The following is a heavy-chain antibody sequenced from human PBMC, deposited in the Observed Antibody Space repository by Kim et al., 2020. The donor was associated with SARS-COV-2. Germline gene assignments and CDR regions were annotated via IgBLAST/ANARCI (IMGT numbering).Heavy chain of an antibody. D-gene: IGHD6-19*01. CDR1: GFTFSSYA. V-gene: IGHV3-23*03. CDR2: IYSGGSST. CDR3: AKDHQAHSKWLGDDALDI. J-gene: IGHJ3*02. Sequence: GGSLRLSCAASGFTFSSYAMSWVRQAPGQGLEWVSVIYSGGSSTYYADSVKGRLTISRDNSKNTLYLQMNSLRAEDTAVYYCAKDHQAHSKWLGDDALDIWGQGTMVTVSS.